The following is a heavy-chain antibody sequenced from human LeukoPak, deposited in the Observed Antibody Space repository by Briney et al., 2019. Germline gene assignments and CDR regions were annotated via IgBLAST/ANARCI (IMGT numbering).Heavy chain of an antibody. CDR3: ARPGGTYNFFAAFDI. CDR1: GYSFSTYW. D-gene: IGHD2-15*01. V-gene: IGHV5-51*01. Sequence: GESLKISCKGSGYSFSTYWIAWVRQMPGKGLEWMGIIYPGDSNTRYSPSFQGQVTISVDKSIYTAYLQWSSLKASDTAMYYCARPGGTYNFFAAFDIWGQGTMVTVSS. CDR2: IYPGDSNT. J-gene: IGHJ3*02.